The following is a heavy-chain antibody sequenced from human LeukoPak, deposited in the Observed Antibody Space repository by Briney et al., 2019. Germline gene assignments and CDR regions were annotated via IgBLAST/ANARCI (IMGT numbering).Heavy chain of an antibody. CDR2: ISYDGNNK. D-gene: IGHD2-2*01. Sequence: GRSLGLSCVTTGFTFSKYGMHWVRQAPGKGLEWVAVISYDGNNKYYADSVKGRFTISRDNSKNTLYLQMNSLRAEDTAVYYCAKGRGEYCSSTSCLEDYWGQGTLVTVSS. CDR3: AKGRGEYCSSTSCLEDY. J-gene: IGHJ4*02. CDR1: GFTFSKYG. V-gene: IGHV3-30*18.